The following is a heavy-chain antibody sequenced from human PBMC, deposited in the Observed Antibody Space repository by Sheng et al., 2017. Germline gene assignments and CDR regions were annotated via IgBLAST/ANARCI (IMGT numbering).Heavy chain of an antibody. CDR2: ISSSGGTI. J-gene: IGHJ4*01. CDR3: VQGNCGSDCYRR. CDR1: GLRFSEYG. D-gene: IGHD2-21*01. Sequence: EVKMVESGGGLVKPGGSLRLSCATSGLRFSEYGMNWVRQAPGKGPEWLAYISSSGGTINYADSVMGRFTISRDDAKTSLYLQMNSLRADDTAAYYCVQGNCGSDCYRRWGHGTLVTVSS. V-gene: IGHV3-48*03.